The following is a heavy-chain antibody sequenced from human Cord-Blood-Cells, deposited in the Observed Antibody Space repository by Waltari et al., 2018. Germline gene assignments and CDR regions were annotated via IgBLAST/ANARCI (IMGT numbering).Heavy chain of an antibody. V-gene: IGHV4-38-2*02. CDR2: IYHSGST. CDR1: GYSISSGYY. D-gene: IGHD3-3*01. Sequence: QVQLQESGPGLVKPSETLSLTCAVSGYSISSGYYWGWIRQPPGKGLEWIGSIYHSGSTYYNPALKGRVTISVDTSKNQFSLKLSSVTAADTAVYYCARDRGITYYDFWSGYYQFDYWGQGTLVTVSS. CDR3: ARDRGITYYDFWSGYYQFDY. J-gene: IGHJ4*02.